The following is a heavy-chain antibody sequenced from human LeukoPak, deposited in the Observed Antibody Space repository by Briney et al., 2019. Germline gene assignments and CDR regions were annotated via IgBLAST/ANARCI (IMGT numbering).Heavy chain of an antibody. J-gene: IGHJ6*02. V-gene: IGHV1-2*02. Sequence: ASVKVSCKASGYTFTGYYMHWVRQAPGQGLEWMGWINPNSGGTNYAQKFLGRVTMTRDTSISTAYMELSRLRSDDTAVYYFARDQGWFPPYGMDVWGQGTTVTVSS. CDR3: ARDQGWFPPYGMDV. CDR1: GYTFTGYY. CDR2: INPNSGGT. D-gene: IGHD6-19*01.